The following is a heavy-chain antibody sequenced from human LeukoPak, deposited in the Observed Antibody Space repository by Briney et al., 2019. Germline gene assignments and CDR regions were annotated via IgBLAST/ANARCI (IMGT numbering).Heavy chain of an antibody. CDR1: GFTVSSNY. CDR2: IYSGGST. J-gene: IGHJ5*02. CDR3: AGRYSGYDLNWFDP. Sequence: GGSLRLSCAASGFTVSSNYMSWVRQAPGKGLEWVSVIYSGGSTYYADSVKGRFTISRDNSKNTLYLQMNSLRAEDTAVYYCAGRYSGYDLNWFDPWGQGTLVTVSS. D-gene: IGHD5-12*01. V-gene: IGHV3-53*01.